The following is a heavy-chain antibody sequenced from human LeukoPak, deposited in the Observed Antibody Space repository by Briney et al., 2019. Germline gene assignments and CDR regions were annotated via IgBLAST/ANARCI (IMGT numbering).Heavy chain of an antibody. Sequence: SETLSLTCTVSGGSISDYYWSWIRQPPGKGLEWIGYIYYSGSTNRKASLRSRVTISVDTSKNQFSLELSSVTAADTAVYYCARHESGDYGGRYSDWYFDLWGRGTLVTVSS. D-gene: IGHD4-23*01. J-gene: IGHJ2*01. V-gene: IGHV4-59*08. CDR1: GGSISDYY. CDR2: IYYSGST. CDR3: ARHESGDYGGRYSDWYFDL.